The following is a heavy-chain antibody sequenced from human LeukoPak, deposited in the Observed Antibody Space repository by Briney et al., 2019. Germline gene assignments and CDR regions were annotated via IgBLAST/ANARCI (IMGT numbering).Heavy chain of an antibody. J-gene: IGHJ4*02. CDR3: AKVRGGVDGDY. V-gene: IGHV3-30*18. CDR1: GFTFSSYG. CDR2: ISYDGSNK. D-gene: IGHD3-16*01. Sequence: GRSLRLSCAASGFTFSSYGMHWVRQAPGKGLEWVAVISYDGSNKYYADSVKGRFTISRDNSKNTLYLQMNSLRAEDTAVYYCAKVRGGVDGDYWGRGTLVTVSS.